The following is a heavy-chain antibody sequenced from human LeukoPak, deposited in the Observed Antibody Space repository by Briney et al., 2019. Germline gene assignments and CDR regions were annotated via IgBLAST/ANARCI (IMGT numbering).Heavy chain of an antibody. CDR3: AKPHLWGRDAFDI. CDR1: GFTFSSYG. Sequence: GGSLRPSCAASGFTFSSYGMSWVRQAPGKGLEWVSGISDSGGSTHHADSVKGRFTISRDNSKNMVYLQMNSLRAEDTAVYYCAKPHLWGRDAFDIWGQGTMVTVSS. V-gene: IGHV3-23*01. D-gene: IGHD3-10*01. J-gene: IGHJ3*02. CDR2: ISDSGGST.